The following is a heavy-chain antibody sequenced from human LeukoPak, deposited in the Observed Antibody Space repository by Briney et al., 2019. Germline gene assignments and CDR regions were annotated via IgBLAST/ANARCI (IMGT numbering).Heavy chain of an antibody. CDR1: GGSISSSSYY. Sequence: SETLSLTCTVSGGSISSSSYYWGWIRQPPGKGLEWIGSIYYSGSTYYNPSLKSRVTISVDTSKNQFSLKLSSVTAADTAVYYCTSAGDYGGRAGDYWGQGTLVTVSS. J-gene: IGHJ4*02. CDR2: IYYSGST. D-gene: IGHD4-23*01. V-gene: IGHV4-39*01. CDR3: TSAGDYGGRAGDY.